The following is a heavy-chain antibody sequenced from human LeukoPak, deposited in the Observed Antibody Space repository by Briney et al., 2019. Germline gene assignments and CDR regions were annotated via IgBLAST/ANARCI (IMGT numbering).Heavy chain of an antibody. CDR1: GFTFSGYA. CDR3: AREGGYCSSTSCYHYFDY. J-gene: IGHJ4*02. V-gene: IGHV3-64*01. D-gene: IGHD2-2*01. Sequence: GGSLRLSCAASGFTFSGYAMHGVRQAPGKGLEYVSAISSNGGSTYYANSVKGRFTISRDNSKNTLYLQMGSLRAEDMAVYYCAREGGYCSSTSCYHYFDYWGRGTLVTVSS. CDR2: ISSNGGST.